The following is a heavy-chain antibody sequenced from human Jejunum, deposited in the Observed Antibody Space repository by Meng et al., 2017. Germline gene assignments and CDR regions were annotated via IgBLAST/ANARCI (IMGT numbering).Heavy chain of an antibody. V-gene: IGHV1-3*01. CDR3: ARDMPYSSGSFDY. J-gene: IGHJ4*02. CDR1: GFTFASYA. CDR2: ITAGNGNT. Sequence: VQLVRSGAEVKKPGASVTVSCKASGFTFASYAIYWVRQAPGQGLEWMGWITAGNGNTKYSQKFQGRVTITRDTSASTAYMELSSLRSEDTAVYYCARDMPYSSGSFDYWGQGTLVTVSS. D-gene: IGHD3-10*01.